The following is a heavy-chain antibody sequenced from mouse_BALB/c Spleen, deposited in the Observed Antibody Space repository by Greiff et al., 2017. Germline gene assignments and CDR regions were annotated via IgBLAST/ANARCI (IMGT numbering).Heavy chain of an antibody. Sequence: EVQLVESGGGLVKPGGSLKLSCAASGFAFSSYDMSWVRQTPEKRLEWVAYISSGGGSTYYPDTVKGRFTISRDNAKNTLYLQMSSLKSEDTAMYYCARVEDYGAWFAYWGQGTLVTVSA. CDR3: ARVEDYGAWFAY. V-gene: IGHV5-12-1*01. CDR2: ISSGGGST. J-gene: IGHJ3*01. CDR1: GFAFSSYD. D-gene: IGHD2-4*01.